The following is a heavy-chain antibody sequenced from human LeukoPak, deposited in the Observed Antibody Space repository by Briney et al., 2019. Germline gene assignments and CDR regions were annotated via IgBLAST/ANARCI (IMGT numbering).Heavy chain of an antibody. D-gene: IGHD3-22*01. V-gene: IGHV4-30-4*07. Sequence: PSETLSLTCAVSGGSISSGAYSWSWIRQPPRKGLEWIGYVYYSGGTYYNPSLKSRVTISVDTSKNQFSLKLSSVTAADTAVYYCATQYYYDSSGTWGFDYWGQGTLVTVSS. CDR3: ATQYYYDSSGTWGFDY. CDR1: GGSISSGAYS. J-gene: IGHJ4*02. CDR2: VYYSGGT.